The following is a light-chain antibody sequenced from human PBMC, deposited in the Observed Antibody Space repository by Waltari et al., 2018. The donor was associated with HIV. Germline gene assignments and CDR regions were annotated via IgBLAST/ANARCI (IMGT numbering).Light chain of an antibody. CDR2: DDK. V-gene: IGLV3-21*01. Sequence: YVLTQPPSVSVAPGKTATMTGGGNKIGDKHVHWYQQKSGQAPVLVIYDDKLRPSGIPARLSGSNSGDTATLTISGVEVGDEAEYYCQVFENSRDQAFGTGTKVTVL. CDR1: KIGDKH. CDR3: QVFENSRDQA. J-gene: IGLJ1*01.